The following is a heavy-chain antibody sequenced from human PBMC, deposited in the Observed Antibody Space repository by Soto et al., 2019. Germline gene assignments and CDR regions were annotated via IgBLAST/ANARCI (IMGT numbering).Heavy chain of an antibody. CDR3: AKSNDFWSGYFPFYYFDY. Sequence: GGSLRLSCAASGFPFSSYAMTWVRQAPGKGLEWVSAISGSGGNTYYADSVKGRFTLSRDNSKNTLYLQMNSLRDEDTAVYYCAKSNDFWSGYFPFYYFDYWGQGALVTVSS. CDR1: GFPFSSYA. J-gene: IGHJ4*02. D-gene: IGHD3-3*01. CDR2: ISGSGGNT. V-gene: IGHV3-23*01.